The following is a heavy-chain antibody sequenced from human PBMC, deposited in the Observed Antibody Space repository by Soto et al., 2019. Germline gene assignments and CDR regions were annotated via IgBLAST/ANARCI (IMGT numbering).Heavy chain of an antibody. CDR1: GFTVSNNY. Sequence: EVQLVESGGGLIQPGGSLRLSCAVSGFTVSNNYMSWVRQAPGKGLEGVSVIYSGGYTAYGDSVKGRFTISRDNSKNKLNLQRNSLRPTGGAVYSGARHPGGGGYWGQGTLVTVSS. J-gene: IGHJ4*02. CDR3: ARHPGGGGY. CDR2: IYSGGYT. V-gene: IGHV3-53*01. D-gene: IGHD3-10*01.